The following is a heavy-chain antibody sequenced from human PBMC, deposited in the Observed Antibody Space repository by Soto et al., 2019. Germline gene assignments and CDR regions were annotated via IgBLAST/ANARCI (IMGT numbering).Heavy chain of an antibody. V-gene: IGHV1-69*12. D-gene: IGHD3-22*01. CDR3: ARDRGASSGYYPYWFDP. Sequence: QVQLVQSGAEVKKPGSSVKVSCKASGGTFSSYAISWVRQAPGQGLEWMGEIIPIFGTANYAQKFQGRVTMTADESTSPAYMELSSLRSEDTDVYYCARDRGASSGYYPYWFDPWGQGTLVTVSS. CDR2: IIPIFGTA. CDR1: GGTFSSYA. J-gene: IGHJ5*02.